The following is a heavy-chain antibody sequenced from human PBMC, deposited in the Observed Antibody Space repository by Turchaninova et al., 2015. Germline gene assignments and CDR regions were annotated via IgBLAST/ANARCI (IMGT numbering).Heavy chain of an antibody. CDR3: ARGLSPRGYIFSSWYFDL. J-gene: IGHJ2*01. V-gene: IGHV4-34*02. Sequence: QVQLQPWGEGLLRPSETLTLTVAGYARPLSGYYCTWIRQPPGKGLDWSGEINHSGSTNYNPSLKSLVTISIDTSKNQFSLNLTSVTAADTAVYYCARGLSPRGYIFSSWYFDLWGRGTLVTVSS. D-gene: IGHD5-18*01. CDR1: ARPLSGYY. CDR2: INHSGST.